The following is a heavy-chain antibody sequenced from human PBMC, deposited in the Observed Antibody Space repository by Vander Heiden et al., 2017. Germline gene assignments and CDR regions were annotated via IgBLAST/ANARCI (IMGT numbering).Heavy chain of an antibody. J-gene: IGHJ6*02. CDR1: GGTFSSYA. CDR2: IIPIFGTA. V-gene: IGHV1-69*01. D-gene: IGHD5-12*01. CDR3: ARVMGSSGPKGYYYYYGMDV. Sequence: QVQLVQSGAAVKKPGYSVKVSCKASGGTFSSYAIRGVRQAPGQGLEWMGGIIPIFGTANYAQKFQGRVTITADESTSTAYMERSSLRSEDTAVYYCARVMGSSGPKGYYYYYGMDVWGQGTTVTVSS.